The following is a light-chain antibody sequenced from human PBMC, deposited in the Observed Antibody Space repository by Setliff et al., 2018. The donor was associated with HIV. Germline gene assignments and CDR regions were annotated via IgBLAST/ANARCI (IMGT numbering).Light chain of an antibody. CDR3: QSYDTSNSWV. Sequence: NFMLTQPHSVSESPGKTVTISCTRSGGYIASNYVQWYQQRPGSSPTTVIYEDNQRPSGVPDRFSGSIDSSSNSASLSISGLTTEDEADYYCQSYDTSNSWVFGGGTQLTVL. CDR1: GGYIASNY. CDR2: EDN. V-gene: IGLV6-57*01. J-gene: IGLJ3*02.